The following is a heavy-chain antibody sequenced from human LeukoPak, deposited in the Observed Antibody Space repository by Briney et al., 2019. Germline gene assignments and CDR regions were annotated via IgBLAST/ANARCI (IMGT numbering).Heavy chain of an antibody. CDR3: AKPQPDKVVSPAVVGAHAFDI. CDR2: IRYDGAMT. J-gene: IGHJ3*02. D-gene: IGHD2-2*01. V-gene: IGHV3-30*02. Sequence: GGSLRLSWAASGFNFVTYGMHWVRQAPGKGLEWVAYIRYDGAMTHYADSVRGRFTISRDSSKNTLYLQMNSLRTEDTAVYYCAKPQPDKVVSPAVVGAHAFDIWGQGTMVTVSS. CDR1: GFNFVTYG.